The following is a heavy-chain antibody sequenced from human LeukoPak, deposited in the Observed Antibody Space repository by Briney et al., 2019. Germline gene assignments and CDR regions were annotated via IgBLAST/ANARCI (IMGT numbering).Heavy chain of an antibody. CDR2: IYPGDSDT. CDR3: ARGLSGTYYFDY. Sequence: GESLKISCKGSGYSFTNYWIGWVRQMPGKGLEWMGIIYPGDSDTRYGPSFQGQVIISADESITTAYLQWSSLKASDTAMYYCARGLSGTYYFDYWGQGTLVTVSS. V-gene: IGHV5-51*01. J-gene: IGHJ4*02. D-gene: IGHD3-10*01. CDR1: GYSFTNYW.